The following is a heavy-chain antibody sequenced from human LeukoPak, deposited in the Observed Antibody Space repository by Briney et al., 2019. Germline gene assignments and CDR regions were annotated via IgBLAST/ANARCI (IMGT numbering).Heavy chain of an antibody. CDR1: GFTFSSYS. D-gene: IGHD3-22*01. Sequence: GGSLRLSCAASGFTFSSYSMNWVRQAPGKGLEWVSYISSSSSTIYYADSVKGRFTISRDNAKNSLYLQMNSLRAEDTAVYYCARVEVNYYDSSGYYYWGQGTLVTVSS. J-gene: IGHJ4*02. CDR2: ISSSSSTI. CDR3: ARVEVNYYDSSGYYY. V-gene: IGHV3-48*01.